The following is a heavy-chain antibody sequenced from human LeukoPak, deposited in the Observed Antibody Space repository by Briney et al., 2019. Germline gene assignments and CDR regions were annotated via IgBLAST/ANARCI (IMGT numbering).Heavy chain of an antibody. V-gene: IGHV4-59*01. D-gene: IGHD3-22*01. CDR1: DDSITMYY. CDR2: VDHTGST. Sequence: SETLSLTCSVSDDSITMYYWTWIRQPPGKGLEWIGYVDHTGSTNFNPSLNGRVSISRDTSKNLFSLRLRSVTAADTAVYFCARGRVSSSTYYSTYYYYFYTDVWGKGTTVTVSS. J-gene: IGHJ6*03. CDR3: ARGRVSSSTYYSTYYYYFYTDV.